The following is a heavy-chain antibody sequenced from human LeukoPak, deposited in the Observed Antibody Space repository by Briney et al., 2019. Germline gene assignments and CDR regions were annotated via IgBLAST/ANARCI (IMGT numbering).Heavy chain of an antibody. Sequence: SVKVSCKASGGTFSSYAISWVRQAPGQGLEWMGGIIPIFGTANYAQKFQGRVTITADESASTAYMELSSLRSEDTAVYYCARSRGQRDAFDIWGQGTMVTVSS. CDR2: IIPIFGTA. V-gene: IGHV1-69*13. J-gene: IGHJ3*02. D-gene: IGHD6-25*01. CDR1: GGTFSSYA. CDR3: ARSRGQRDAFDI.